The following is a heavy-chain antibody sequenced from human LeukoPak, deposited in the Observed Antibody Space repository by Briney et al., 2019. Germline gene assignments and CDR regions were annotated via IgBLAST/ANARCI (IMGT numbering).Heavy chain of an antibody. Sequence: SETLSLTCTVSGGSISSYSWSWIRQPPGKGLEWIGDIFYSGSTNYNPSLKSRVTVSVDTSKNQFSLKLNSVTAADTAVYYCARQIPYYETLTGYGGYFDYWGQGTLVTVSS. CDR1: GGSISSYS. D-gene: IGHD3-9*01. J-gene: IGHJ4*02. CDR2: IFYSGST. V-gene: IGHV4-59*08. CDR3: ARQIPYYETLTGYGGYFDY.